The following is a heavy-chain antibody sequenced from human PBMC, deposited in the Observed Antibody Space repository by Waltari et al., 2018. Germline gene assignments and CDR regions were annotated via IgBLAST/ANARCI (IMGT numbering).Heavy chain of an antibody. V-gene: IGHV4-38-2*01. CDR3: ASAYSSGWYWYFDL. CDR1: GYSISSGYY. D-gene: IGHD6-19*01. Sequence: QVQLQESGPGLVKPSETLSLTCAVSGYSISSGYYWGWIRQPPGKGLEWIGSIYHSGRTYYNPSLKSRVTISVDTSKNQFSLKLSSVTAADTAVYYCASAYSSGWYWYFDLWGRGTLVTVSS. CDR2: IYHSGRT. J-gene: IGHJ2*01.